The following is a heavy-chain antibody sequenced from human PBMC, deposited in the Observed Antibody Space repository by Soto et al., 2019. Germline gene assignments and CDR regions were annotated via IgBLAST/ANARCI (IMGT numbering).Heavy chain of an antibody. CDR3: ARPVAVTGGNWYFGL. V-gene: IGHV4-39*02. CDR2: IYYSGST. CDR1: GGSISSISDY. D-gene: IGHD6-19*01. J-gene: IGHJ2*01. Sequence: QLQLQESCPGLMKPSATLSLTCTVSGGSISSISDYWGWIGQPPGEGLEWIGSIYYSGSTYYNPSLKSRVPISLVTSQSYMSLTLSSVTAADTAVYYCARPVAVTGGNWYFGLWGRATMATVS.